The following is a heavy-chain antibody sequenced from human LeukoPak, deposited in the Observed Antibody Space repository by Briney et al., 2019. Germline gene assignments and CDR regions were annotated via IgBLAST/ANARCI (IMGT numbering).Heavy chain of an antibody. CDR1: GCTFSNYG. CDR3: ARHPGDFTGIVNYYYMDV. J-gene: IGHJ6*03. D-gene: IGHD1-26*01. CDR2: IRYDGNNK. V-gene: IGHV3-30*02. Sequence: GGSLRVSCGASGCTFSNYGMLWVRQSPGKGLEWVAFIRYDGNNKLYADSMKGRFTISRDNSNNTLFLQMNSVRPEDTAVYYCARHPGDFTGIVNYYYMDVWGKGTTVTVSS.